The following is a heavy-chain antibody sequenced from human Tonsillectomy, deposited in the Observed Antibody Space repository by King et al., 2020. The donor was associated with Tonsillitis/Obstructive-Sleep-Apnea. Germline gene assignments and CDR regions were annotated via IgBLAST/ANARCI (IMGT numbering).Heavy chain of an antibody. Sequence: VQLQQWGAGLSKPSETLSLTCAVYGGSFSGYYWSWIRQPPGKGLEWIGEINHSGRTNYNPSLKSRVTISLDTSKNQFSLKLSSVTAADTAVYYCAREYFYHSSGYYEYWGQGTLVTVSS. D-gene: IGHD3-22*01. J-gene: IGHJ4*02. CDR2: INHSGRT. CDR3: AREYFYHSSGYYEY. V-gene: IGHV4-34*01. CDR1: GGSFSGYY.